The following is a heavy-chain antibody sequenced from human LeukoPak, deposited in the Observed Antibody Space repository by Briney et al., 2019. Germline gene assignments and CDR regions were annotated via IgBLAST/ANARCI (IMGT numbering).Heavy chain of an antibody. J-gene: IGHJ6*02. CDR1: GFTFSSYA. CDR2: ISYDGSNK. D-gene: IGHD2-2*01. CDR3: ARISMPYYYYGMDV. V-gene: IGHV3-30-3*01. Sequence: PGGSLRPSCAASGFTFSSYAMHWVRQAPGKGLEWVAVISYDGSNKYYADSVKGRFTISRDNSKNTLYLQMNSLRAEDTAVYYCARISMPYYYYGMDVWGQGTTVTVSS.